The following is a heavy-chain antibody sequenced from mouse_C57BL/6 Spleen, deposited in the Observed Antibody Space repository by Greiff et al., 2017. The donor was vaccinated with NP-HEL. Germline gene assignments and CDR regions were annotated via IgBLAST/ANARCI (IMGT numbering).Heavy chain of an antibody. Sequence: QVQLKQPGAELVMPGASVKLSCKASGYTFTSYWMHWVEQRPGQGLEWIGEIDPSDSYTNYNQKFKGKSTLTVDKSSSTAYMQLSSLTSEDSAVYYCATHYYGSSYSSFAYWGQGTLVTVSA. CDR3: ATHYYGSSYSSFAY. V-gene: IGHV1-69*01. D-gene: IGHD1-1*01. CDR2: IDPSDSYT. CDR1: GYTFTSYW. J-gene: IGHJ3*01.